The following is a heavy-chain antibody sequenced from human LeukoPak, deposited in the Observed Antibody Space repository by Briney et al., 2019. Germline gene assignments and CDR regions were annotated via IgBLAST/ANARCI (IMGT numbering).Heavy chain of an antibody. D-gene: IGHD5-12*01. Sequence: GASLRLSCAASGFTFGDYGMSWVRPAPGKGQEWVSCINWNGGSTGYVESVKGRFSISRDNAKNSLYLQMNSLRAEDTALYYCARGGYSCYDWPDYWGQGTLVTVSS. V-gene: IGHV3-20*04. J-gene: IGHJ4*02. CDR3: ARGGYSCYDWPDY. CDR1: GFTFGDYG. CDR2: INWNGGST.